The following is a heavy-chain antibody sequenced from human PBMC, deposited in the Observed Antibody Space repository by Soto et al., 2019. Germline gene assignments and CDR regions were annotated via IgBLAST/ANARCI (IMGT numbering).Heavy chain of an antibody. Sequence: ASVKVSCKASGGTFSSYAISWVRQAPGQGLEWMGGIIPIFGTANYAQKFQGRVTITADESTSTAYMELSSLRSEDTAVYYCANALSFGDPWYYFDYWGQGTLVTVSS. CDR2: IIPIFGTA. CDR3: ANALSFGDPWYYFDY. D-gene: IGHD3-10*01. J-gene: IGHJ4*02. CDR1: GGTFSSYA. V-gene: IGHV1-69*13.